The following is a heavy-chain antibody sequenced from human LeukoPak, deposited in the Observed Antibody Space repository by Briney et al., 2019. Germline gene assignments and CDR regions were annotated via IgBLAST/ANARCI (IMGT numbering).Heavy chain of an antibody. CDR3: ARVGDYALKD. CDR2: IYHSGSA. D-gene: IGHD4-17*01. V-gene: IGHV4-38-2*02. J-gene: IGHJ4*02. Sequence: SETLSLTCSASGYSIGSGYYWGWIRQPPGKGLEWIGNIYHSGSAYFNPSLKSRVTISVDTSKNQFSLKVTSVTAADTAMYYCARVGDYALKDWGQGTLVTVSS. CDR1: GYSIGSGYY.